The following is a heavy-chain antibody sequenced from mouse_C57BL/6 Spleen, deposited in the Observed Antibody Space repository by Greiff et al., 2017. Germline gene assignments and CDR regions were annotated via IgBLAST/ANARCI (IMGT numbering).Heavy chain of an antibody. D-gene: IGHD1-1*01. V-gene: IGHV5-17*01. Sequence: EVKLQESGGGLVKPGGSLKLSCAASGFTFSDYGMHWVRQAPEKGLAWVAYISSGSSTIYYADTVKGRFTISSDNAKNTLFLQMTSLRSEDTAMYYCARAFYYGSSYGDYYAMDYWGQGTSVTVSS. CDR1: GFTFSDYG. J-gene: IGHJ4*01. CDR2: ISSGSSTI. CDR3: ARAFYYGSSYGDYYAMDY.